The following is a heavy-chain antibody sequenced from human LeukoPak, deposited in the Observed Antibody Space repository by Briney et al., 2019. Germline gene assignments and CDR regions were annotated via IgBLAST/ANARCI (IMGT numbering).Heavy chain of an antibody. CDR3: ARDKRVAVAGTYIYYYYMDV. V-gene: IGHV4-39*07. CDR1: GGSISSSSYY. J-gene: IGHJ6*03. D-gene: IGHD6-19*01. Sequence: SETLSLTCTVSGGSISSSSYYWGWIRQPPGKGLEWIGSIHYSGYTYYNPSLKSRVTKSVDMSKNQFSLKLSSVTAADTAVYYCARDKRVAVAGTYIYYYYMDVWGNGTTVTISS. CDR2: IHYSGYT.